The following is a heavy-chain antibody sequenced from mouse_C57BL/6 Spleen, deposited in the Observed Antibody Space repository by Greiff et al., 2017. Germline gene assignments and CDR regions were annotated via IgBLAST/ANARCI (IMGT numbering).Heavy chain of an antibody. CDR2: IDPANGNT. V-gene: IGHV14-3*01. J-gene: IGHJ2*01. CDR1: GFNIKNTY. Sequence: EVKLMESVAELVRPGASVKLSCTASGFNIKNTYMHWVKQRPEQGLEWIGRIDPANGNTKYAPKFQGKATITADTSSNTAYLQLSSLTSEDTAIYYCARASTVVADFDYWGQGTTLTVSS. CDR3: ARASTVVADFDY. D-gene: IGHD1-1*01.